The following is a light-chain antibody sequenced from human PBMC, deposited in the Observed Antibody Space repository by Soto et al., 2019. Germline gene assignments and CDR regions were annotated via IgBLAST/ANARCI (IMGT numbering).Light chain of an antibody. V-gene: IGLV2-14*01. CDR2: DVS. Sequence: QSALTQPASVSGSPGQSITISCTGTSSDVGGYNYVFWYQQHPGKAPKLMIYDVSNRPSWVSNRFSGSKAGNTASLTISGLQAEDEADYYCSSYTSSSTNVFGTGTKVTVL. CDR3: SSYTSSSTNV. CDR1: SSDVGGYNY. J-gene: IGLJ1*01.